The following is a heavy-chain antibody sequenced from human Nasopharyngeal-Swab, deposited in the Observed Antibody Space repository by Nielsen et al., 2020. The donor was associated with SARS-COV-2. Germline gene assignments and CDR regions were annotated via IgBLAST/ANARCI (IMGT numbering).Heavy chain of an antibody. CDR2: INPSSGST. D-gene: IGHD2-15*01. CDR1: GYTFTSHY. V-gene: IGHV1-46*01. J-gene: IGHJ4*02. Sequence: VFCLAAGYTFTSHYIQWVRQAPGQGLEWMGIINPSSGSTSYAQKFQGRVTMTRDTSTSTVYMDLSSLRSEDTAVYYCVVVTRGYWGQGTLVTVSS. CDR3: VVVTRGY.